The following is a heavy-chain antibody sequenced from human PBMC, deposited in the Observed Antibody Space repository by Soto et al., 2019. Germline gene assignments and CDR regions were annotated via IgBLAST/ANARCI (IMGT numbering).Heavy chain of an antibody. CDR1: GYSFTSYW. D-gene: IGHD2-15*01. CDR2: IYPGDSDT. V-gene: IGHV5-51*01. CDR3: ARHLSGGSSTRGYYYYYYMDV. J-gene: IGHJ6*03. Sequence: GESLKISCKGSGYSFTSYWIGWVRQMPGKGLEWMGIIYPGDSDTRYSPSFQGQVTISADKSISTAYLQWSSLKASDTAMYYCARHLSGGSSTRGYYYYYYMDVWGKGTTVTVSS.